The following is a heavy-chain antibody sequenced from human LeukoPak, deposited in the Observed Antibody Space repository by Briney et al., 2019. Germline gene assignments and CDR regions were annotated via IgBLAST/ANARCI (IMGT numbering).Heavy chain of an antibody. CDR2: IIPIFGTA. J-gene: IGHJ6*03. CDR3: ATYGSGSYYYYYMDV. D-gene: IGHD3-10*01. Sequence: SVKVSCKASGGTFSCYAISWVRQAPGQGLEWMGGIIPIFGTANYAQKFQGRVTITADKSTSTAYMELSSLRSEDTAVYYCATYGSGSYYYYYMDVWGKGTTVTVSS. V-gene: IGHV1-69*06. CDR1: GGTFSCYA.